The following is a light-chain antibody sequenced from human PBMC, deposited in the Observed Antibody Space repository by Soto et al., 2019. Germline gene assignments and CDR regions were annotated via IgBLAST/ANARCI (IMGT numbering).Light chain of an antibody. Sequence: IQMTQSPSSLSASGGDIVTIACRASQGISSWLDWYQQKPEKAPKSLLYAASSLQSGVPSRLSGSGSGTDFTLIISSLQPEDFATYYCQQYNSYPLTFGGGTKVDI. CDR2: AAS. V-gene: IGKV1D-16*01. J-gene: IGKJ4*01. CDR1: QGISSW. CDR3: QQYNSYPLT.